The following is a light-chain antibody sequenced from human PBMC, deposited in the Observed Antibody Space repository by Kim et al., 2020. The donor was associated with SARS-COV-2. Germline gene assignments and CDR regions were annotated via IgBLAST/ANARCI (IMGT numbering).Light chain of an antibody. V-gene: IGKV1-5*01. CDR1: QSSSRW. Sequence: GAVGDGVTITCRASQSSSRWLAWYQQKPGKAPNLLIYDASNLQSGVPSRFSGSGSGTEFPLTISSLQPDDFATYYCQHYVDYLGAFGQGTKVEIK. J-gene: IGKJ1*01. CDR3: QHYVDYLGA. CDR2: DAS.